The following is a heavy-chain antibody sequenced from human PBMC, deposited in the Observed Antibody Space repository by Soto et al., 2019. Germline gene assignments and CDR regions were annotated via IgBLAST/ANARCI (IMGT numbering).Heavy chain of an antibody. CDR2: INANSGGT. CDR3: ARLQIEVAGTN. CDR1: GYTFSDYY. Sequence: GXSVKVSCKASGYTFSDYYMHWVRQAPGQGLEWMGWINANSGGTTYSQKFQGGVTMTRDTSISTAYMELSRLSSDDTAIYYCARLQIEVAGTNWGQGTLVTVSS. J-gene: IGHJ4*02. D-gene: IGHD6-19*01. V-gene: IGHV1-2*02.